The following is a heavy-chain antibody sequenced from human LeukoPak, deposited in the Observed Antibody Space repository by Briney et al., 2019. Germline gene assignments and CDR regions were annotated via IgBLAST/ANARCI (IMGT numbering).Heavy chain of an antibody. CDR2: INSDGSST. CDR1: GFTFSSYW. D-gene: IGHD1-26*01. V-gene: IGHV3-74*01. CDR3: AGDRELALDY. J-gene: IGHJ4*02. Sequence: GGSLRLSCAASGFTFSSYWMHWIRQAPGKGLAWVSRINSDGSSTSYADSVKGRFTISRDNAKNTLYLQMNSLRAEDTAVYYCAGDRELALDYWGQGTLVTVSS.